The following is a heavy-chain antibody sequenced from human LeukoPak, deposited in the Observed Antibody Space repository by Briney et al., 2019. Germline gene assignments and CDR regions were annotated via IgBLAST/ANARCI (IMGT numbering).Heavy chain of an antibody. CDR1: GFTFSNYE. V-gene: IGHV3-21*01. Sequence: PGGSLRLSCAASGFTFSNYEMNWVRQAPGKGLEWVSSIDTTSTYIYYADSLKGRFTISRDNAKNSLYLQMNSLRAEDTAMYYCATLGSSGMVHGNLDFWGQGTLVTASS. D-gene: IGHD3-10*01. CDR2: IDTTSTYI. CDR3: ATLGSSGMVHGNLDF. J-gene: IGHJ4*02.